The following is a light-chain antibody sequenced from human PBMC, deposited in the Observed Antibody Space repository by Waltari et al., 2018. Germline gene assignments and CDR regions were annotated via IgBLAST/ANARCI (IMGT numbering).Light chain of an antibody. V-gene: IGLV2-14*01. CDR3: CSFAGRSTWV. CDR2: DVS. CDR1: SSDVGGYNY. Sequence: QSALTQPASVSGSPGQSITISCTGTSSDVGGYNYVSWYQQYPGKVPKLLIFDVSNRPSGVSHRFSGSKSGNTASLTISGLQAEDESDYYCCSFAGRSTWVFGGGTKLTVL. J-gene: IGLJ3*02.